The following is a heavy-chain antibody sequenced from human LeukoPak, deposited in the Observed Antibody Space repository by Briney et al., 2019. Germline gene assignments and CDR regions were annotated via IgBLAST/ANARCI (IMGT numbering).Heavy chain of an antibody. CDR2: ISGSGGST. CDR1: GFTFSSCA. Sequence: GGSLRLSCAASGFTFSSCAMSWVRQAPGKGLEWVSAISGSGGSTYYADSVKGRFTISRDNSKNTLYLQMNSLRAEDTAVYYCAKDRSYGSGSYWFWSDAFDIWGQGTMVTVSS. CDR3: AKDRSYGSGSYWFWSDAFDI. D-gene: IGHD3-10*01. J-gene: IGHJ3*02. V-gene: IGHV3-23*01.